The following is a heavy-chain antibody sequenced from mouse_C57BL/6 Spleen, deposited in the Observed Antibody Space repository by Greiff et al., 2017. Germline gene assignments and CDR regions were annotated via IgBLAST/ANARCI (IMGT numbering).Heavy chain of an antibody. CDR1: GYTFTSYW. D-gene: IGHD1-1*01. CDR3: ARSDYGSSYEWGY. V-gene: IGHV1-61*01. Sequence: QVQLQQPGAELVRPGSSVKLSCKASGYTFTSYWMDWVKQRPGQGLEWIGNIYPSASETHYNQKFKDKATLTVDKSSSTAFMQLSSLTSEDSAVYYCARSDYGSSYEWGYWGQGTTLTVSS. J-gene: IGHJ2*01. CDR2: IYPSASET.